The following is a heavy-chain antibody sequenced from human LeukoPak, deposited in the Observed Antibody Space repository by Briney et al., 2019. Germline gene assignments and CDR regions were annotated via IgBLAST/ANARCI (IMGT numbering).Heavy chain of an antibody. V-gene: IGHV3-30*18. CDR1: GFSFSSYG. CDR3: AKDRGFGVFFQYYFDY. J-gene: IGHJ4*02. CDR2: ISYDGSNK. Sequence: GGSLRFSCAASGFSFSSYGMHWVRQAPGKGLEWVAVISYDGSNKYYADSVKGRFTISRDNSKNTLYVQMNSLRAEDTAVYYCAKDRGFGVFFQYYFDYWGQGTLVTVSS. D-gene: IGHD3-10*01.